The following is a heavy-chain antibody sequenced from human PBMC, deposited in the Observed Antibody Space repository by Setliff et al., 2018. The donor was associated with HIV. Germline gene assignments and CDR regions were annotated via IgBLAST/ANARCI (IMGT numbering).Heavy chain of an antibody. V-gene: IGHV1-2*06. J-gene: IGHJ4*02. D-gene: IGHD3-22*01. CDR3: ARHASTWYYESSGPPFDY. CDR2: INPNSGGT. CDR1: GYIFTDYY. Sequence: ASVKVSCKASGYIFTDYYVHWVRQAPGQELGWMGRINPNSGGTNYAQKFQGRVTMTRDTSISTAYMELRSLRSDDTAVYYCARHASTWYYESSGPPFDYWGQGTLVTVSS.